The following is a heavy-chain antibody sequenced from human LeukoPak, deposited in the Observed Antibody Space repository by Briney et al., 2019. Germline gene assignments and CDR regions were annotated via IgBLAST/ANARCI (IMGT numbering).Heavy chain of an antibody. D-gene: IGHD6-19*01. CDR1: RDSVSSNSAA. CDR2: TYYRSKWYN. V-gene: IGHV6-1*01. J-gene: IGHJ4*02. CDR3: ARDHGSGWYSYLDD. Sequence: SQTLSLTCAISRDSVSSNSAAWNWIRQSPSRGLEWLGRTYYRSKWYNDYAVSVKSRITINQDTSENPYYQQLNSVTPEDTAVYYCARDHGSGWYSYLDDWGQGTLVTVSS.